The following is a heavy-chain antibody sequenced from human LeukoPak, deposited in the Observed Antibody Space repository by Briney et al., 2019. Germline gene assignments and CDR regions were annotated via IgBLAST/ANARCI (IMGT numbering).Heavy chain of an antibody. Sequence: GGSLRLSCVASGFTFSSRDWMTWVRQAPGKGLEWVSYISSSGSTIYYADSVKGRFTISRDNAKNSLYLQMNSLRAEDTAVYYCARNQAIMITFGGVIVIPKGMSPPEGWGQGTLVTVSS. J-gene: IGHJ4*02. CDR2: ISSSGSTI. D-gene: IGHD3-16*02. CDR1: GFTFSSRDW. CDR3: ARNQAIMITFGGVIVIPKGMSPPEG. V-gene: IGHV3-48*04.